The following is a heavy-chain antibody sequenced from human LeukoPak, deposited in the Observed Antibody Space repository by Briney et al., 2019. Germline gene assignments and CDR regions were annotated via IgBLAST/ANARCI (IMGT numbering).Heavy chain of an antibody. Sequence: ASVKVSCKASGYTFTSYGISWVQQAPGQGLEWMGWINPNSGGTNYAQKFQGRVTMTRDTSISTAYMELSRLRSDDTAVYYCARVHDYGDPNWFDPWGQGTLVTVSS. CDR1: GYTFTSYG. J-gene: IGHJ5*02. CDR3: ARVHDYGDPNWFDP. V-gene: IGHV1-2*02. CDR2: INPNSGGT. D-gene: IGHD4-17*01.